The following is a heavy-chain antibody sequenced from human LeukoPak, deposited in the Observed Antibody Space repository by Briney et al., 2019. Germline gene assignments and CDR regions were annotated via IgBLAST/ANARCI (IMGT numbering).Heavy chain of an antibody. D-gene: IGHD3-22*01. Sequence: SETLSLTCAVYGGSFSSYYWSWIRQPAGKGLEWIGRIYTSGSTNYNPSLKSRVTMSVDTSKNQFSLKLSSVTAADTAVYYCARDTYYYDSSGSPDAFDIWGQGTMVTVSS. J-gene: IGHJ3*02. CDR1: GGSFSSYY. V-gene: IGHV4-4*07. CDR3: ARDTYYYDSSGSPDAFDI. CDR2: IYTSGST.